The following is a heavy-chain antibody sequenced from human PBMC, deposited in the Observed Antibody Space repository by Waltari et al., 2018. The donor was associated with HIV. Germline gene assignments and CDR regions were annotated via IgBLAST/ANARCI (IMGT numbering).Heavy chain of an antibody. CDR1: GRSFSGYY. Sequence: QVLLQQWGAGLLKPSETLSITCAVSGRSFSGYYWSWIRQPPGKGLEWIGEINHSGSTNYNPSLKNRVTISVDTSKNQFSLKLSAVTAADTAVYYCAREGVVVPAASSDSSMIVWGQGTTVTGAS. D-gene: IGHD2-2*01. V-gene: IGHV4-34*01. CDR3: AREGVVVPAASSDSSMIV. J-gene: IGHJ6*02. CDR2: INHSGST.